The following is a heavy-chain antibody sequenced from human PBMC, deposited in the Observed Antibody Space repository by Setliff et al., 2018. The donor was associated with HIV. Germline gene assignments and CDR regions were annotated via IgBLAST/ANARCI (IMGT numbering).Heavy chain of an antibody. CDR1: GYTFTDYG. Sequence: GASVKVSCKASGYTFTDYGISWVRQAPGQGLEWMGWISAYNGNTKYAQKFQGRATMTTHTSTSTAYMELRSLRSDDTTVYYCARGKTWLRFLDYWGQGTLVTVSS. V-gene: IGHV1-18*01. D-gene: IGHD5-12*01. CDR2: ISAYNGNT. J-gene: IGHJ4*02. CDR3: ARGKTWLRFLDY.